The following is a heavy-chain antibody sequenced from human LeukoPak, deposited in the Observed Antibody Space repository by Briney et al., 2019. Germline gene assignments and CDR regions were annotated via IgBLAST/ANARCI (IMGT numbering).Heavy chain of an antibody. D-gene: IGHD1-26*01. J-gene: IGHJ4*02. CDR1: GYSFTFYY. Sequence: ASVTVSCTASGYSFTFYYMHWLRQAPGQGLEWMGIINPAGGSTTYAQKFQGRLTMTRDTSTSTVSMELSSLKSEDTALYYWAGGSGSPDYWGQGTLVTVSS. V-gene: IGHV1-46*01. CDR2: INPAGGST. CDR3: AGGSGSPDY.